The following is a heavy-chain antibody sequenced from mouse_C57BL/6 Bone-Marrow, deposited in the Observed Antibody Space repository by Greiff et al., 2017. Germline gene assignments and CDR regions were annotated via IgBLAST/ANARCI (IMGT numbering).Heavy chain of an antibody. J-gene: IGHJ4*01. CDR2: IYPGDGDT. V-gene: IGHV1-82*01. CDR1: GYAFSSSW. CDR3: ARLFITTVVASMDY. Sequence: VQLQQSGPELVKPGASVKISCKASGYAFSSSWMNWVKQRPGKGLEWIGRIYPGDGDTNYNGKFKGKATLTADKSSSTAYMQLSSLTSEDSAVYFCARLFITTVVASMDYWGQGTSVTVSS. D-gene: IGHD1-1*01.